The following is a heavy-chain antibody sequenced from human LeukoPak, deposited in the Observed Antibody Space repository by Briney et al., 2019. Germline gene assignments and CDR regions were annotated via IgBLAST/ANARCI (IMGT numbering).Heavy chain of an antibody. CDR1: GFTFSSYW. CDR3: ARANDNDDSSGYSHDQ. J-gene: IGHJ4*02. CDR2: INTDGTTT. D-gene: IGHD3-22*01. V-gene: IGHV3-74*01. Sequence: PGGSLRLSCAASGFTFSSYWMHWVRQAPGKGLVWVSRINTDGTTTDHADSVKGRFTISRDNAKSTLYLQMNSLRAEDTAVYYCARANDNDDSSGYSHDQWGQGTLVTVSS.